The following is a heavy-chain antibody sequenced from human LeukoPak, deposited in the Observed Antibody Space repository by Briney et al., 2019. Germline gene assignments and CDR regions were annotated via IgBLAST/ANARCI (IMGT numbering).Heavy chain of an antibody. V-gene: IGHV1-69*04. J-gene: IGHJ4*02. CDR2: IIPVLDVT. CDR3: AVVGGIIDY. Sequence: SVKVSCKASGGTFSNYAISWVRQAPGEGLEWMGRIIPVLDVTSYAQKFQGRVTITADKSTTTAYIELSSLRSEDTAVYYCAVVGGIIDYWGQGTLVTVSS. D-gene: IGHD1-26*01. CDR1: GGTFSNYA.